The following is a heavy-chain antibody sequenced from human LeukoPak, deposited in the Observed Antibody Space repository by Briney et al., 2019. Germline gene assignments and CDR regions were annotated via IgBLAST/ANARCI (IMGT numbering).Heavy chain of an antibody. D-gene: IGHD6-13*01. Sequence: SQTLSLTCTVSGGSISSGGYYWSWIRQPPGKGLEWIGYIYHSGSTYYNPSLKSRVTISVDTSKNQFSLKLSSVTAADTAVYYCARRLSGYSSSWYPFDYWGQGTLVTVSS. CDR3: ARRLSGYSSSWYPFDY. J-gene: IGHJ4*02. CDR2: IYHSGST. CDR1: GGSISSGGYY. V-gene: IGHV4-30-2*01.